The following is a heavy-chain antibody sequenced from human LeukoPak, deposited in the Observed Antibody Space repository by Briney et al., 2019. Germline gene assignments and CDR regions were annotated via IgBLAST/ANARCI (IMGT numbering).Heavy chain of an antibody. Sequence: GGSLRLSCAASGFTFSSYEMNWVRQAPGKGLEWVSYILNSGTTTNYADSVKGRFTISRDNAKNSLYLQMNSLRAEDTGVYYCARDPPDYWGQGILVTVSS. J-gene: IGHJ4*02. CDR2: ILNSGTTT. CDR3: ARDPPDY. CDR1: GFTFSSYE. V-gene: IGHV3-48*03.